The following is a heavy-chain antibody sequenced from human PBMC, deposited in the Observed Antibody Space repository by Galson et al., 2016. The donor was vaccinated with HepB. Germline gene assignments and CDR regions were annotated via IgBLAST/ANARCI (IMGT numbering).Heavy chain of an antibody. V-gene: IGHV3-30*03. CDR2: ISHDGNNK. D-gene: IGHD2-2*01. CDR3: ARGGYCSSATCYEGPEVFDL. Sequence: SLRLSCAASGFTFSNYGMHWVRQTPGKGLEWVAVISHDGNNKYYADSVKGRFTISRDNPNDFLYLQMNTLRAEDTAVYYCARGGYCSSATCYEGPEVFDLWGQGTMVTVSS. J-gene: IGHJ3*01. CDR1: GFTFSNYG.